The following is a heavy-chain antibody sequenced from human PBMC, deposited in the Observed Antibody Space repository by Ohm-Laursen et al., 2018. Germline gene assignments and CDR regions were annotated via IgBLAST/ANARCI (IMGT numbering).Heavy chain of an antibody. CDR3: ARAEMIVVVIDY. Sequence: SETLSLTCSVSGYSISSGYYWGWIRQPPGKGLEWIGSIYHSGSTYYNPSLKSRVTISVDTSKNQFSLKLSSVTAADTAVYYCARAEMIVVVIDYWGQGTLVTVSS. D-gene: IGHD3-22*01. V-gene: IGHV4-38-2*02. CDR1: GYSISSGYY. J-gene: IGHJ4*02. CDR2: IYHSGST.